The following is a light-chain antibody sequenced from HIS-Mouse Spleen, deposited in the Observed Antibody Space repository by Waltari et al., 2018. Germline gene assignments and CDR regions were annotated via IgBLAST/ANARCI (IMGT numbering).Light chain of an antibody. J-gene: IGKJ4*01. V-gene: IGKV1-33*01. CDR2: DAS. CDR1: QDISNY. Sequence: DIQMTPSLSSLSASVGDRVTITCQSSQDISNYLNWYQQKPGKAPKLLIYDASNLEAGVPSRFSGSGSGTDFTFTISSLQPEDIATYYCQQYDNLLTFGGGTKVEIK. CDR3: QQYDNLLT.